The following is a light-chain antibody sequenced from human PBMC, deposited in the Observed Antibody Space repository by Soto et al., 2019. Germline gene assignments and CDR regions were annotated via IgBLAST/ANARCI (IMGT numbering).Light chain of an antibody. CDR3: QHYNSYSEA. J-gene: IGKJ1*01. CDR1: QGISSY. V-gene: IGKV1-9*01. CDR2: GAS. Sequence: IQLTQSPSSLSASVGDRVTITCRASQGISSYLAWYQQKPGKAPKLLISGASALQSGVPSRFSGSGSGTEFTLTISSLQPDDFATYYCQHYNSYSEAFGQGTKVDIK.